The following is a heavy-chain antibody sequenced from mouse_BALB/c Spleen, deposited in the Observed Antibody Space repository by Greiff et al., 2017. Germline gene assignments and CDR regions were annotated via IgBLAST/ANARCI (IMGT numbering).Heavy chain of an antibody. CDR1: GYSITSDYA. D-gene: IGHD2-14*01. CDR3: ADYRYDGFAY. J-gene: IGHJ3*01. V-gene: IGHV3-2*02. CDR2: ISYSGST. Sequence: ESGPGLVKPSQSLSLTCTVTGYSITSDYAWNWIRQFPGNKLEWMGYISYSGSTSYNPSLKSRISITRDTSKNQFFLQLNSVTTEDTATYYCADYRYDGFAYWGQGTLVTVSA.